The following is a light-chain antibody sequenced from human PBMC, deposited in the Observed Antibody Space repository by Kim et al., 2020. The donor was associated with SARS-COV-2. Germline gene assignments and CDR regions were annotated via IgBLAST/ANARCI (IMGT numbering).Light chain of an antibody. Sequence: SVALGQTARITCGGNNNGSKNVHWYQQKPGQAPVLVIYRDRNRPSGIPEQISGSNSGNTATLTISRAQAGDEADYYCQVWDGTTLIFGGGTQLTVL. CDR1: NNGSKN. V-gene: IGLV3-9*01. CDR3: QVWDGTTLI. J-gene: IGLJ2*01. CDR2: RDR.